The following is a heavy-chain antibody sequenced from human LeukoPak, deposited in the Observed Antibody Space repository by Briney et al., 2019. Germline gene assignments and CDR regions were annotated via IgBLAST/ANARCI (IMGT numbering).Heavy chain of an antibody. CDR2: IYNGGII. V-gene: IGHV4-4*07. D-gene: IGHD6-19*01. Sequence: SETLSLTCTVSGDSISRYYWSWIRQPAGKGLEWIGRIYNGGIITYNPSLTSRVTMSIGTSNNQFSLRLRFVTAADTAVCFCARVRRESSGYYPVTPDFWGQGTLVTVSS. CDR3: ARVRRESSGYYPVTPDF. J-gene: IGHJ4*02. CDR1: GDSISRYY.